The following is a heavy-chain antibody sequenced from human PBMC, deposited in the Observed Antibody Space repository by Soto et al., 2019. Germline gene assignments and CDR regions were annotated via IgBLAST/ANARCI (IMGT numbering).Heavy chain of an antibody. CDR2: IKQEGSEK. V-gene: IGHV3-7*01. J-gene: IGHJ3*02. Sequence: EVQLVESGGGLVQPGGSLRLSCAASGFTFSSYWMSGVRQAPGKGLEWVANIKQEGSEKYYVDSVKGRFTSSRDNDKNSLYRQMNSLRAEDTAVYYCARDIKDYDYIWGSYRLEAFDIWGQGTMVTVSS. CDR1: GFTFSSYW. CDR3: ARDIKDYDYIWGSYRLEAFDI. D-gene: IGHD3-16*02.